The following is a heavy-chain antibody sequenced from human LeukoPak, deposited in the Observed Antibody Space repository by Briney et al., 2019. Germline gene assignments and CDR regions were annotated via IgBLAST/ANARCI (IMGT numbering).Heavy chain of an antibody. D-gene: IGHD3-16*01. CDR1: GYTFTGYY. J-gene: IGHJ3*02. V-gene: IGHV1-2*02. CDR2: INPNSGGT. CDR3: ARAYVIDAFDI. Sequence: ASVKVSCKASGYTFTGYYMLCVRQAPGHFLEWMGWINPNSGGTNYAQKFQGRVTMTRDTSISTAYMELSRLRSDDTAVYYCARAYVIDAFDIWGQGTMVTVSS.